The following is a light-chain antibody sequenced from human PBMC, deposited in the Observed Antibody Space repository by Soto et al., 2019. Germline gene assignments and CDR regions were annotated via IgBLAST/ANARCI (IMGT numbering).Light chain of an antibody. CDR3: QQYDNSPPRFT. CDR1: QSVSSSY. Sequence: EIVLTQSPGTLSLSPGERATLSCRDSQSVSSSYLAWFQQKPGQAPRLLIYGASSRATGIPDRFSGSGSGTDFTLTISRLEPEDFAVYYCQQYDNSPPRFTFGPGTKVDIK. V-gene: IGKV3-20*01. CDR2: GAS. J-gene: IGKJ3*01.